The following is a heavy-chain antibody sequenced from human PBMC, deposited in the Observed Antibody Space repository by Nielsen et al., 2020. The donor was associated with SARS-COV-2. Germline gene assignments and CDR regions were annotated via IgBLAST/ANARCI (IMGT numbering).Heavy chain of an antibody. Sequence: SETLSLTCTVSGGAISSYYWTWIRQPPEEGLEWIAYIYDSGNTNYNPSLKSRVTISVDTSRNQFSLKLTPVTAADAAVYYCARGSDEGLALWGQGTLVTVSS. V-gene: IGHV4-59*13. J-gene: IGHJ4*02. D-gene: IGHD3-3*01. CDR1: GGAISSYY. CDR3: ARGSDEGLAL. CDR2: IYDSGNT.